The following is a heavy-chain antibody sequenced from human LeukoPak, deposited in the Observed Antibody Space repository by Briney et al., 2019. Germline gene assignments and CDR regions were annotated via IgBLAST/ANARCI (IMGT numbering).Heavy chain of an antibody. CDR3: AREGRGAAAGTGDY. CDR2: INSDGSST. J-gene: IGHJ4*02. V-gene: IGHV3-74*01. D-gene: IGHD6-13*01. CDR1: GFTFSSNC. Sequence: GGSLRLSCAASGFTFSSNCMNWVRHAPGKGLVWVSPINSDGSSTTYADSVKCRCTITRDNDTNTLYLQMNSRRAEDEALYYCAREGRGAAAGTGDYWGQGTLVTVSS.